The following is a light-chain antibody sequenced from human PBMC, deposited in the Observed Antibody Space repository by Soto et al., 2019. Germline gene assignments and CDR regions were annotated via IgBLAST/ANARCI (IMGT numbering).Light chain of an antibody. CDR3: SSYAGSNHVI. CDR1: SSDVGGYNY. V-gene: IGLV2-8*01. CDR2: ELS. Sequence: QSALTQPPSASGSPGQSVTISCTGTSSDVGGYNYVSWYQQHPGKAPKLMIYELSKRPSGVPDRFSGSKSDNTASLTVSGLQAEDEADYYCSSYAGSNHVIFGGGTKLTVL. J-gene: IGLJ2*01.